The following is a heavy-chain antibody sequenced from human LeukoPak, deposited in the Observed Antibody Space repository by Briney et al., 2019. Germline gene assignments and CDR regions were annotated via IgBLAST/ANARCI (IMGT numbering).Heavy chain of an antibody. CDR3: ATLDVDFDY. Sequence: PSETLPLTCTVSGGSISSSSYYWGWIRQPPGKGLEWIGSIYYSGSTYYNPSLKSRVTISVDTSKNQFSLKLSSVTAADTAVYYCATLDVDFDYWGQGTLVTVSS. CDR2: IYYSGST. V-gene: IGHV4-39*01. J-gene: IGHJ4*02. CDR1: GGSISSSSYY. D-gene: IGHD2-2*03.